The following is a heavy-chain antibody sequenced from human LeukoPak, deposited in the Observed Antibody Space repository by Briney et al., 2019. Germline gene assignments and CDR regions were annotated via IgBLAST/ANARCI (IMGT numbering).Heavy chain of an antibody. CDR1: GGSISSSNW. J-gene: IGHJ4*02. D-gene: IGHD3-3*01. CDR3: AGRRFSAGGLYY. Sequence: SETLSLTCSVSGGSISSSNWWSWVRQPPGKGLEGIGEIYHSGSTDYNPSLKSRVTISVDESKNQFSLKLSSVTAAGTAVYYCAGRRFSAGGLYYWGQGTLVTVPS. V-gene: IGHV4-4*02. CDR2: IYHSGST.